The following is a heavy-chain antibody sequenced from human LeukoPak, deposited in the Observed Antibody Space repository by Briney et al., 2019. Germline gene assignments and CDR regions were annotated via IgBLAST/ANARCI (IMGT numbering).Heavy chain of an antibody. Sequence: SVKVSCKASGGTFSSYAISWVRQAPGQGLEWMGRIIPVFGTANYAQKFQGRVTITTDESTSTAYMELSSLRSEDTAVYYCARGERGDGYNYDGVFDYWGQGTLVTVSS. CDR3: ARGERGDGYNYDGVFDY. D-gene: IGHD5-24*01. CDR1: GGTFSSYA. J-gene: IGHJ4*02. V-gene: IGHV1-69*05. CDR2: IIPVFGTA.